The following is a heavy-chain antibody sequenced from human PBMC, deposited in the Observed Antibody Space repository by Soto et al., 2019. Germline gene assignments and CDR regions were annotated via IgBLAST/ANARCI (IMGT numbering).Heavy chain of an antibody. Sequence: QVQLQQWGAGLLKPSETLSLTCAVYGGSFSGYYWTWIRQPPGTGLESIGEINHSGSTNYTPSLKSRVTISVDTSKIQFSLKLTSVTAADTAVYYCARDKITGLFDYWGQGTLVTVSS. CDR3: ARDKITGLFDY. V-gene: IGHV4-34*01. CDR1: GGSFSGYY. D-gene: IGHD2-8*02. CDR2: INHSGST. J-gene: IGHJ4*02.